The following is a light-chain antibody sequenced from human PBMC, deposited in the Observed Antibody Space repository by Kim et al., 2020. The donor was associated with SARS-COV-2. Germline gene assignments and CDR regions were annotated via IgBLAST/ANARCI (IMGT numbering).Light chain of an antibody. Sequence: ASVGDRVTITCRASQDIANSLAWYQQKPGKVPKLLIYAASTLQSGVPSRFSGSGSGTQFTLTIGSLQTEDVATYYCQNYNSAPWTFGPGTKVDIK. CDR1: QDIANS. CDR3: QNYNSAPWT. CDR2: AAS. J-gene: IGKJ1*01. V-gene: IGKV1-27*01.